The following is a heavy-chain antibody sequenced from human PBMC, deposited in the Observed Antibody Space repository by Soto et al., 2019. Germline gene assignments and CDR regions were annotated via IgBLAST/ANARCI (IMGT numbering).Heavy chain of an antibody. CDR2: ISSSSSYI. CDR1: GFTFSSYS. D-gene: IGHD6-13*01. Sequence: GGSLRLSCAASGFTFSSYSMNWVRQAPGKGLEWVSSISSSSSYIYYADSVKGRFTISRDNAKNSLYLQMNSLRAEDTAVYYCARGRQYSSSWYEYYYYGMDVWGQGTTVTVSS. CDR3: ARGRQYSSSWYEYYYYGMDV. V-gene: IGHV3-21*01. J-gene: IGHJ6*02.